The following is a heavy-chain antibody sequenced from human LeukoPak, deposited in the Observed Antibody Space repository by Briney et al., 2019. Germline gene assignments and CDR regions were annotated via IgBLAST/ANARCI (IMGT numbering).Heavy chain of an antibody. CDR3: ASVWELPETDAFDI. D-gene: IGHD1-26*01. Sequence: GGSLRLSCAASGFTFSSYSMNWVRPAPGKGVEGVSYISSSSSTIYYADSVKGRFTISRDNAKNSLYLQMNSLRDEDTAVYYCASVWELPETDAFDIWGQGTMVTVSS. CDR2: ISSSSSTI. CDR1: GFTFSSYS. V-gene: IGHV3-48*02. J-gene: IGHJ3*02.